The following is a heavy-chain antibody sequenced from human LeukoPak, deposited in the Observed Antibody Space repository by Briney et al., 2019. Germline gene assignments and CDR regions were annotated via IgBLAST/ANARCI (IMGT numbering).Heavy chain of an antibody. Sequence: PSETLSLTCTVSGGSISSSSYYWGWIRQPPGKGLEWIGSIYYSGSTYYNPSLKSRVTISVDTSKNQFSLKLSSVTAADTAVYYCARGNTRDRRWGQGTLVTVSS. CDR1: GGSISSSSYY. V-gene: IGHV4-39*07. D-gene: IGHD2-15*01. J-gene: IGHJ4*02. CDR2: IYYSGST. CDR3: ARGNTRDRR.